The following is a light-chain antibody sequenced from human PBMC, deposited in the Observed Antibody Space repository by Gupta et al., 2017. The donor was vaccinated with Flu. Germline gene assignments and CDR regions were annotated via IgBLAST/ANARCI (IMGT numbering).Light chain of an antibody. J-gene: IGKJ1*01. Sequence: DIQVTQSPSSLSASVGDRVTITCRASQSISNYLNWYQQMPERAPKLLIYAAFTLQSGVPSRFSGSGSGTDFTLTISSLQPEDFGTYWCQQSSLSPWTFGQGTTVEIK. CDR1: QSISNY. CDR3: QQSSLSPWT. V-gene: IGKV1-39*01. CDR2: AAF.